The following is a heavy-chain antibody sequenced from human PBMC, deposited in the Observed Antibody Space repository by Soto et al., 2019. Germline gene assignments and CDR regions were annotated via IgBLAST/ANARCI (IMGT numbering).Heavy chain of an antibody. V-gene: IGHV2-5*02. CDR1: GFSLSTSGVG. CDR3: AHRRGYRYGSPAHGFDP. D-gene: IGHD5-18*01. J-gene: IGHJ5*02. CDR2: IYWDDDK. Sequence: QITLKASGPTLVKPTQTLTLTCTVSGFSLSTSGVGVGWIRQPPGKALKWLALIYWDDDKRYTPALKSRLTLTKDASKNQVALTMTNMDPVDTATYYCAHRRGYRYGSPAHGFDPWCQGTLVTVSS.